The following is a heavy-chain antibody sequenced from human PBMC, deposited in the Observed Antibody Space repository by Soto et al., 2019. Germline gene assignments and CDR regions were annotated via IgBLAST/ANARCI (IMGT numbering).Heavy chain of an antibody. CDR1: GYTFTGYY. V-gene: IGHV1-2*04. CDR2: INPNSGGT. CDR3: ARDRVGAIWDYYYGMDV. D-gene: IGHD1-26*01. Sequence: SVKVSCKASGYTFTGYYMHWVRQAPGQGLEWMGWINPNSGGTNYAQKFQGWVTMTRDTSISTAYMELSRLRSDDTAVYYCARDRVGAIWDYYYGMDVWGQGTTVTVSS. J-gene: IGHJ6*02.